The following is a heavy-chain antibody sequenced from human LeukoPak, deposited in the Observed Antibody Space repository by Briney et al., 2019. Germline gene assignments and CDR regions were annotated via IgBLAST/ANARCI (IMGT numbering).Heavy chain of an antibody. Sequence: EASVKVSCKASGYTFTSYYMHWVRQAPGQGLEWMGGIIPIFGTANYAQKFQGRVTITADESTSTAYMELSSLRSEDTAVYYCARVSSYCSSTSCLYGMDVWGQGTTVTVSS. CDR1: GYTFTSYY. CDR3: ARVSSYCSSTSCLYGMDV. J-gene: IGHJ6*02. D-gene: IGHD2-2*01. CDR2: IIPIFGTA. V-gene: IGHV1-69*13.